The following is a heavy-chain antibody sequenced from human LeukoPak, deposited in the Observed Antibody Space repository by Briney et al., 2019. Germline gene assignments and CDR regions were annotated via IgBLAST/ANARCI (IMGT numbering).Heavy chain of an antibody. D-gene: IGHD6-13*01. CDR3: AKGGSRRYSSSWYEDEDWFDP. J-gene: IGHJ5*02. CDR2: ISGSGGST. Sequence: PGGSLRLSCAASGFTFSSYAMSWVRQAPGKGLEWVSAISGSGGSTYYADSVKGRFTISRDNSKNTLYLQMNSLRAEDTAVYYCAKGGSRRYSSSWYEDEDWFDPWGQGTLVTVSS. CDR1: GFTFSSYA. V-gene: IGHV3-23*01.